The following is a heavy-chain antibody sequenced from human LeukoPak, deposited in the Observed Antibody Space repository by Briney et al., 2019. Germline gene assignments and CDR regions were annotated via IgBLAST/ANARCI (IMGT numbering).Heavy chain of an antibody. V-gene: IGHV3-11*01. D-gene: IGHD6-13*01. CDR3: ARGRGYSSSWYAGFDY. J-gene: IGHJ4*02. CDR1: GFTFSDYY. CDR2: ISSSGSTI. Sequence: GGSLRLSCAASGFTFSDYYMSWIRQAPGKGLEWVSYISSSGSTIYYADSVKCRFTISRDNAKNSLYLQMNSLRAEDTAVYYCARGRGYSSSWYAGFDYWGQGTLVTVSS.